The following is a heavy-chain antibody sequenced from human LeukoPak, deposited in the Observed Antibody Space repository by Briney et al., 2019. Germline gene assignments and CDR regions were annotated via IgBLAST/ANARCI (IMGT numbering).Heavy chain of an antibody. CDR2: MSYDGNGE. D-gene: IGHD6-13*01. CDR1: GFTLSSYG. CDR3: AKDYVGSIWCNWFDP. V-gene: IGHV3-30*18. J-gene: IGHJ5*02. Sequence: HPGGSLRLSCVASGFTLSSYGMHWVRQAPGKGLEWVAMMSYDGNGEYYVDSVKGRFTISRDTSKNTLYLQMNSLRAEDTAIYYCAKDYVGSIWCNWFDPWGRGTLVTVSS.